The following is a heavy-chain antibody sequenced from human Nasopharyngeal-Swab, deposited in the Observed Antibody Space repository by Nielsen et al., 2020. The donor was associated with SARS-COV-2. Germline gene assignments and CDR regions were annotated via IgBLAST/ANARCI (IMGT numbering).Heavy chain of an antibody. V-gene: IGHV2-70*11. CDR2: IDWDDDK. Sequence: SGPTLVKPTQTLTLTRTFSGFSLSTSAMCVSWIRQPPGKALEWLARIDWDDDKYYSTSLKTRLTISKDTSKNQVVLTMTNMDPVDTATYYCARNINDYGDYHGVLDIWGQGTMVTVS. J-gene: IGHJ3*02. D-gene: IGHD4-17*01. CDR1: GFSLSTSAMC. CDR3: ARNINDYGDYHGVLDI.